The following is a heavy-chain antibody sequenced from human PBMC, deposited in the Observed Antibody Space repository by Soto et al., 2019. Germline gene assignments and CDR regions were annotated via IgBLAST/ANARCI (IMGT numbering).Heavy chain of an antibody. CDR3: VRDPYLPTAGRLASLHY. Sequence: PGGSLRLSCAASGFSFRSYAMHWVRQAPGKGLEWVAVIWYDGVNKDYADSVKGRFTISRDNSNNTLYVQMNSLKAEDTAVYYCVRDPYLPTAGRLASLHYWGPGTLVTVSS. V-gene: IGHV3-33*08. CDR2: IWYDGVNK. J-gene: IGHJ4*02. D-gene: IGHD1-1*01. CDR1: GFSFRSYA.